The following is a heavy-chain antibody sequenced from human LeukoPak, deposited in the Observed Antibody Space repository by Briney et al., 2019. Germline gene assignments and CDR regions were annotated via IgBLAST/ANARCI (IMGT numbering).Heavy chain of an antibody. CDR2: ISHDGTST. Sequence: GGSLRLSCAASGFTFGRYWMHWVRQAPGKGLMWVSRISHDGTSTIYADSVKGRFTVSRDNGRNTMYLQMSGLRVEDMALYFCARARNESFDYWGRGTLVTVSS. J-gene: IGHJ4*02. CDR3: ARARNESFDY. CDR1: GFTFGRYW. V-gene: IGHV3-74*01. D-gene: IGHD3-10*01.